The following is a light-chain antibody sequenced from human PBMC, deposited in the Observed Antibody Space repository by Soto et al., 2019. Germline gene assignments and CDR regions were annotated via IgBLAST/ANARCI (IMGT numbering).Light chain of an antibody. CDR3: QQLNNYPRT. V-gene: IGKV1-9*01. Sequence: DIQLTQFPSFLSASVGDRVTITCRASQGISSYLAWYQQKPGKAPKLLIYAASTLQSGVPSRFSGSGSGTEFTLTISSLQPEDFATYYCQQLNNYPRTFGPGTKVDIK. CDR1: QGISSY. J-gene: IGKJ3*01. CDR2: AAS.